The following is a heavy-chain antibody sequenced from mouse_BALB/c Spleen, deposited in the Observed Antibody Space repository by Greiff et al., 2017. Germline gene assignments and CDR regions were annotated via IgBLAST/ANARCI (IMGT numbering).Heavy chain of an antibody. Sequence: KQSCKASGYTFTSYWMNWVKQRPGRGLEWIGRIDPSDSETHYNQKFKDKATLTVDKSSSTAYIQLSSLTSEDSAVYYCARDDGYYDYAMDDWGQGTSVTVSS. CDR1: GYTFTSYW. CDR3: ARDDGYYDYAMDD. V-gene: IGHV1-61*01. J-gene: IGHJ4*01. D-gene: IGHD2-3*01. CDR2: IDPSDSET.